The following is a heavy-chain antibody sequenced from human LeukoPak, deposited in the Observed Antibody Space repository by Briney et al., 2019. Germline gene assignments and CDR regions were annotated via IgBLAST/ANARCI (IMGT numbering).Heavy chain of an antibody. J-gene: IGHJ6*02. V-gene: IGHV4-34*01. CDR3: ARTQCSGSSCKRYFYHGMDV. D-gene: IGHD2-15*01. Sequence: PSETLSLACTVYGGSFSGYFWTWIRQPPGGGLEWIGQINHGGDTNYNPSLKSRVTISVDASKNQFSLKLSSVTAADTAVYYCARTQCSGSSCKRYFYHGMDVWGQGTSVTVYS. CDR2: INHGGDT. CDR1: GGSFSGYF.